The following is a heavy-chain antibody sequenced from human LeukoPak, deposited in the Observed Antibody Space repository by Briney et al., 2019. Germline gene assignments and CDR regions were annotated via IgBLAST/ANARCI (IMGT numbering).Heavy chain of an antibody. J-gene: IGHJ4*02. Sequence: GGSLRLSCVGSGYTFTTYGMSWVRQAPGKGLEWVSGLYNNGDNTYYADSVKGRFTISRDNSKNTLYLQMNSLRVEDTAVYYCAKIAETSGTYGQGFDYWGQGTLVTVSS. CDR3: AKIAETSGTYGQGFDY. V-gene: IGHV3-23*01. CDR2: LYNNGDNT. CDR1: GYTFTTYG. D-gene: IGHD1-26*01.